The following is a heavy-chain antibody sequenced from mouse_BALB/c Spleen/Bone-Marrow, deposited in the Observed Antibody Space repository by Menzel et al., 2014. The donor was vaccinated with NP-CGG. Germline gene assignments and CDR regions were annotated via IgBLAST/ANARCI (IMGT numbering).Heavy chain of an antibody. V-gene: IGHV14-3*02. CDR3: ARFPYDYGGGDY. Sequence: EVQLQQSGAELVKPGASVKLSCTASGFNIKDTYMHWVKQRPEQGLEWIGRIDPANGNTKYDPKFQGKATITADTSSNTAYLQLSSLTSEDTAVYYCARFPYDYGGGDYWGQGTTLTVSS. CDR1: GFNIKDTY. J-gene: IGHJ2*01. D-gene: IGHD2-4*01. CDR2: IDPANGNT.